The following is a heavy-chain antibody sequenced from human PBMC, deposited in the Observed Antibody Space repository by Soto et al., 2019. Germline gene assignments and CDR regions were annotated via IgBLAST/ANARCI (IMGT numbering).Heavy chain of an antibody. CDR3: ARHVLGDCSGGSRYLDY. CDR1: GGSISSSRYY. CDR2: IFNSGST. V-gene: IGHV4-39*01. D-gene: IGHD2-15*01. J-gene: IGHJ4*02. Sequence: QLQLQESGPGLVKPSETLSLTCSVSGGSISSSRYYWGWIRQPPGKGLEWIGSIFNSGSTHYNPSLSSRVTPSADTSKNQFALRLSSVTAADTAIYYCARHVLGDCSGGSRYLDYWGQGTLVAVSS.